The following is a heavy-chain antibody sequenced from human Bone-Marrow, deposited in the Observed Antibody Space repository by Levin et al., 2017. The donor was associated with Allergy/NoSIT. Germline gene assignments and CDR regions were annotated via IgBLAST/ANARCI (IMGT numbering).Heavy chain of an antibody. J-gene: IGHJ4*02. V-gene: IGHV3-30*18. Sequence: PGGSLRLSCAASGFTFSSYGMHWVRQAPGKGLEWVAVISYDGSNKYYADSVKGRFTISRDNSKNTLYLQMNSLRAEDTAVYYCAKDLWASGPLGYWGQGTLVTVSS. D-gene: IGHD3-16*01. CDR3: AKDLWASGPLGY. CDR2: ISYDGSNK. CDR1: GFTFSSYG.